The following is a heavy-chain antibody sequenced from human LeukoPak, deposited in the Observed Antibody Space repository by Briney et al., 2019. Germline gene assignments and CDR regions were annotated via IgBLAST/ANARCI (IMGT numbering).Heavy chain of an antibody. D-gene: IGHD3-16*01. CDR1: GFTFGDYA. CDR2: ISSSGGGT. J-gene: IGHJ4*02. CDR3: AKATDSGGRRYSFDY. V-gene: IGHV3-23*01. Sequence: GRSLRLSCTASGFTFGDYAMSWVRHATGKGLEWVSLISSSGGGTYYADSVKGRFTISRDNSKNTLYLQMNSLSAEDTAVYYCAKATDSGGRRYSFDYWGQGTLVTVSS.